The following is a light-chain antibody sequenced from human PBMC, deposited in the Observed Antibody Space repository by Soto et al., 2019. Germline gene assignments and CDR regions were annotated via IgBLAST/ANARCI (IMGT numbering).Light chain of an antibody. J-gene: IGKJ3*01. CDR2: AAS. CDR3: QRYSSAPFT. CDR1: QGISNN. V-gene: IGKV1-27*01. Sequence: DIQMTQSPSSLSASVGDRVTITCRASQGISNNFAWYQQKPGKLPKLLIYAASTLQSRVPSRFSGSGSGTDFTLIISSLQPEDVATYCCQRYSSAPFTFGPGTKVDVK.